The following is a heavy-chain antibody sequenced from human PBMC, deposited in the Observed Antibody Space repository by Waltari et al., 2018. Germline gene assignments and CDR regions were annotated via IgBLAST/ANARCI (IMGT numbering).Heavy chain of an antibody. J-gene: IGHJ4*02. CDR3: ARDHDYSFVDY. D-gene: IGHD5-12*01. CDR1: GLTFADYA. V-gene: IGHV3-49*03. Sequence: EVFLAESGGGLVQPGWSLRLSCATSGLTFADYALSWFRQAPGKGLEWVGVIRSKARGGTTQYGASVKTRFAISRDDSKSIAYLQMNSLTIEDTAMYYCARDHDYSFVDYWGQGTLVTVSS. CDR2: IRSKARGGTT.